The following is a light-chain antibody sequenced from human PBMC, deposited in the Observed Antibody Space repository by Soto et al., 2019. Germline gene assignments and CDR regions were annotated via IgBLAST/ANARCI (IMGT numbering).Light chain of an antibody. CDR3: QQRSPWPILT. J-gene: IGKJ4*01. V-gene: IGKV3-11*01. CDR1: QTVSKY. Sequence: TQSPATVSLSPGESATLSCRASQTVSKYLAWYQQKPGQAPRLLIYYALERATGIPARFSGSRSGTDYTLTISSLETEDSAVYYCQQRSPWPILTFGGGTKVEI. CDR2: YAL.